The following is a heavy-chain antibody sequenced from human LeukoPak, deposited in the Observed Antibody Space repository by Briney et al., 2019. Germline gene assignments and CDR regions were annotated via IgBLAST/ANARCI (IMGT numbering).Heavy chain of an antibody. J-gene: IGHJ4*02. V-gene: IGHV3-30*02. CDR2: IRYDGNNK. D-gene: IGHD2-2*01. CDR3: AKGRGEYCSSTSCLEDY. Sequence: GGSLRLSCEASGLTFSSYGMHWVRQAPGKGLDWVAFIRYDGNNKYYADSVKGRFTISRDNSKNTLYLQMNSLRAEDTAVYHCAKGRGEYCSSTSCLEDYWGQGTLVTVSS. CDR1: GLTFSSYG.